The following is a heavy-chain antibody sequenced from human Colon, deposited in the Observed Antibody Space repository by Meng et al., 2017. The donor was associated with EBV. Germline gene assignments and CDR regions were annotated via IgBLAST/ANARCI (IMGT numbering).Heavy chain of an antibody. CDR2: IDHRGNT. Sequence: HVQTQEWAARMLKPPLPPSPRCAVYGGSFRDYYWTGIRHPPGKGLEWIGEIDHRGNTKYNPSLKSRVTISLDTSKKQFSLKVSSVTAADSAVYYCARRGPSGNFSPWSQGALVTVSS. CDR3: ARRGPSGNFSP. CDR1: GGSFRDYY. J-gene: IGHJ5*02. D-gene: IGHD3-10*01. V-gene: IGHV4-34*01.